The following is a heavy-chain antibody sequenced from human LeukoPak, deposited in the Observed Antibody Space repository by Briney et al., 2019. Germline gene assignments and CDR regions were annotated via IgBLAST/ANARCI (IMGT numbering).Heavy chain of an antibody. Sequence: QPGGSLRLSCAASGFTLSGYWMSWVRQAPGKGLEWVANIKYDGSEIYYVDSVKGRFTISRDIAKNSLNLQMNGLRAEDTAVYYCARDIAAAGLFFDYWGQGTLVIVSS. CDR3: ARDIAAAGLFFDY. D-gene: IGHD6-13*01. CDR1: GFTLSGYW. J-gene: IGHJ4*02. V-gene: IGHV3-7*01. CDR2: IKYDGSEI.